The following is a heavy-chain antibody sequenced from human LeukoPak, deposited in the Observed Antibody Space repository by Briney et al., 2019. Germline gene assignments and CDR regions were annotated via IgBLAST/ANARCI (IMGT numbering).Heavy chain of an antibody. Sequence: SETLSLTCTVSGGSMSGTSYYWGWIRQPPGKGLEWIGSVTYSGGTYYNPSLKSRVSIFEDTSKNQFYLKLNFVTAADTAVYYCARCVKVGNTGVYFDTWGQGTLVTVSS. V-gene: IGHV4-39*01. CDR1: GGSMSGTSYY. CDR3: ARCVKVGNTGVYFDT. J-gene: IGHJ4*02. CDR2: VTYSGGT. D-gene: IGHD1-26*01.